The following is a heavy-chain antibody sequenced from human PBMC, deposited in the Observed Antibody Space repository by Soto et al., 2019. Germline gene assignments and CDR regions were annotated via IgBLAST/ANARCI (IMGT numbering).Heavy chain of an antibody. D-gene: IGHD1-26*01. Sequence: HPGGSLRLACAASGFTFSSCWMTWVRQAPGKGLEWVAHIKPDGSEIAYVDSVKGRFTISRDNAKNSLYLDMNSLRAEDTAVYYCAREGWESLLAYWGLRTLVTVSS. J-gene: IGHJ4*02. CDR3: AREGWESLLAY. CDR1: GFTFSSCW. V-gene: IGHV3-7*04. CDR2: IKPDGSEI.